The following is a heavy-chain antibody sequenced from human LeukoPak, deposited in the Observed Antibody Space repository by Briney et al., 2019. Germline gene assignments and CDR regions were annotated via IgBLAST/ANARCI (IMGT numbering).Heavy chain of an antibody. J-gene: IGHJ6*03. CDR2: ISGSGGRT. CDR3: AKGEYMDV. CDR1: GFTFSSFG. Sequence: GGSLRLSCAASGFTFSSFGMTWVRQAPGKGLEWVSAISGSGGRTYYTDSVKGRFTISRDNSKNTLYLQMNSLRAEDTAVYYCAKGEYMDVWGKGTTVTVSS. V-gene: IGHV3-23*01.